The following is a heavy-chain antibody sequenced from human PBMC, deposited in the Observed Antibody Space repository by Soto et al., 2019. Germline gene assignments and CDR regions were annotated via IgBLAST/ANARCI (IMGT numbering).Heavy chain of an antibody. D-gene: IGHD3-16*01. Sequence: QVQLQQWGAGLLKPSETLSLTCAVYGGSFSGYFWSWIRQPPGKGPEWIGEIDHSGNINYKPALKSRATISVDTSKNQFSLKLNSVTAADTAVYYCSRGRDAYKMGNYWGQGTLVTVSS. CDR3: SRGRDAYKMGNY. CDR2: IDHSGNI. CDR1: GGSFSGYF. J-gene: IGHJ4*02. V-gene: IGHV4-34*02.